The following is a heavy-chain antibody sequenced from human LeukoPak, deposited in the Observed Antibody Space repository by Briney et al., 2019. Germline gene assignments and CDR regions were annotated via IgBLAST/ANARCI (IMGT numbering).Heavy chain of an antibody. D-gene: IGHD6-19*01. V-gene: IGHV3-53*04. CDR2: IYSGGST. J-gene: IGHJ4*02. Sequence: GGSLRLSCAASGFTVSSNYMSWVRQAPGKGLEWVSVIYSGGSTYYADPVKGRFTISRHNSKNTLYLQMNSLRAEDTAVYYCASGSSGWYTTPFDYWGQGTLVTVSS. CDR3: ASGSSGWYTTPFDY. CDR1: GFTVSSNY.